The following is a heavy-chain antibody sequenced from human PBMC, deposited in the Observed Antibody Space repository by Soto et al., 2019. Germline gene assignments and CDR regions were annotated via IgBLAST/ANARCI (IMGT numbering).Heavy chain of an antibody. J-gene: IGHJ5*02. CDR1: GFTFSSYA. CDR2: ISGSGGTT. D-gene: IGHD1-26*01. V-gene: IGHV3-23*01. CDR3: ASKSGWDLP. Sequence: PGGSLRLSCAASGFTFSSYALSWVRQAPGKGLEWVSGISGSGGTTYYADSVKGRFTISRDNSKNTLYLQMNSLRAEDTAVYYCASKSGWDLPWGRGTLVTVSS.